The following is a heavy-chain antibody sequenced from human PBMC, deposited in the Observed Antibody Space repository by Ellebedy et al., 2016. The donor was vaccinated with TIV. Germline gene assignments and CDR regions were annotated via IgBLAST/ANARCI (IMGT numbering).Heavy chain of an antibody. V-gene: IGHV3-7*01. CDR2: IKEDGSET. Sequence: GGSLRLSXAASGFTFRDYWMSWVRQTPGQGLEWVANIKEDGSETNYADSVRGRFTISRDNAKNSLFLQMNSLRAEDTALYYCTRDWVSRWEHAFLFWGRGTMVTVSS. D-gene: IGHD4-23*01. J-gene: IGHJ3*01. CDR3: TRDWVSRWEHAFLF. CDR1: GFTFRDYW.